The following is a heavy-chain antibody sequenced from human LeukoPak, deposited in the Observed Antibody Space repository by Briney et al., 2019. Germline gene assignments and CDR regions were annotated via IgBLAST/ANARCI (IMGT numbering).Heavy chain of an antibody. CDR1: GGTFSSYA. V-gene: IGHV1-69*04. CDR2: IIPILGIA. Sequence: SEKVSCKASGGTFSSYAISWVRQAPGQGLEWMGRIIPILGIANYAQKFQGRVTITADKSTSTAYMELSSLRSEDTAVYYCARAYCSGGSCYSGPGSYFDYWGQGTLVTVSS. J-gene: IGHJ4*02. D-gene: IGHD2-15*01. CDR3: ARAYCSGGSCYSGPGSYFDY.